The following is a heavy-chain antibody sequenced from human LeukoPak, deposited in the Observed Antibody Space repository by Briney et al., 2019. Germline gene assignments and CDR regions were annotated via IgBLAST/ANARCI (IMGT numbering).Heavy chain of an antibody. CDR1: GGSFSGYY. CDR3: ARGLSEITIFGVVTYFDY. CDR2: INHSGSI. V-gene: IGHV4-34*01. Sequence: PSETLSLTCAVYGGSFSGYYWSWIRQPPGKGLEWIGEINHSGSINYNPSLKSQVTISVDTSKNQFSLKLSSVTAADTAVYYCARGLSEITIFGVVTYFDYWGQGTLVTVSS. D-gene: IGHD3-3*01. J-gene: IGHJ4*02.